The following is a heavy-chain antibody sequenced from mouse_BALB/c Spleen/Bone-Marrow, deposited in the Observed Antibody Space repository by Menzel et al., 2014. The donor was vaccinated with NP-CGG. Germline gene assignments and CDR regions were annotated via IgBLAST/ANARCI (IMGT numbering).Heavy chain of an antibody. CDR2: INPTSGYT. V-gene: IGHV1-7*01. J-gene: IGHJ3*01. D-gene: IGHD2-1*01. CDR1: GYTFTSYW. Sequence: QVQLQQPGPELAKPGASVKMSCRASGYTFTSYWMNWVKQRPVQGLEWIGYINPTSGYTEYNQKFKDKATLTTDKSSSTAYMQLSSLTSEDSAVYYCTTGGNDWFDYWGQGTLVTVSA. CDR3: TTGGNDWFDY.